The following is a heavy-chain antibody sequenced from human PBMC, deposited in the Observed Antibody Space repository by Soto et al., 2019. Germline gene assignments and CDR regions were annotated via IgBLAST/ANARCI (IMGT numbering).Heavy chain of an antibody. CDR1: CSSVSNSSHC. D-gene: IGHD1-20*01. CDR3: ARQRIRVITQAYFDY. Sequence: PSETLSLSCTVCCSSVSNSSHCWGWIPQSGGKGLEWIGPVYYSGRRSSKSSVKRRVTISVATSKNHLALNLNNVTDSDTAVYFCARQRIRVITQAYFDYWGPGALVTVSS. J-gene: IGHJ4*02. CDR2: VYYSGRR. V-gene: IGHV4-39*01.